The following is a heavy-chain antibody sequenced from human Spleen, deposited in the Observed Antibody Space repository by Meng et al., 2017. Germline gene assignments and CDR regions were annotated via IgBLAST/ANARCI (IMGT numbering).Heavy chain of an antibody. CDR2: INPDGSSS. V-gene: IGHV3-74*01. D-gene: IGHD4-17*01. CDR3: ARVRLGTTPNDY. CDR1: GFTFSSNY. Sequence: GESLKISCAVSGFTFSSNYMHWVRQTPGKGLVWVSRINPDGSSSNNADSVKGRFTVSRDNAKNSLYLQMNSLRAEDTAVYYCARVRLGTTPNDYWGQGTLVTVSS. J-gene: IGHJ4*02.